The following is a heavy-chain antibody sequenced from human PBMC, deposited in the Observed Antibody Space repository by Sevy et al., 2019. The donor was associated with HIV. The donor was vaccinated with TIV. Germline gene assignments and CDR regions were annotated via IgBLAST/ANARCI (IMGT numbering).Heavy chain of an antibody. V-gene: IGHV4-30-2*01. Sequence: SETLSLTCAVSGGSISSGGYSWSWIRQPPGKGLEWIGYIYHSGSTYYNPSLKSRVTISVDRSKNQFSLKESSVTAADTAVYYCARGDKYYYDSSGYYHAEYFQHWGQGTLVTVSS. CDR3: ARGDKYYYDSSGYYHAEYFQH. CDR1: GGSISSGGYS. J-gene: IGHJ1*01. D-gene: IGHD3-22*01. CDR2: IYHSGST.